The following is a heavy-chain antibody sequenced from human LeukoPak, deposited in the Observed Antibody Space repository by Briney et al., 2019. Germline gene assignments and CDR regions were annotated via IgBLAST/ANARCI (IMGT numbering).Heavy chain of an antibody. CDR3: ARSPYYYYMDV. V-gene: IGHV4-38-2*02. J-gene: IGHJ6*03. Sequence: SETLSLTCTVSGYSISSGYYWGWIRQPPGKGLEWIGSIYHSGSTYYNPSLKSRVTISVDTSKNQFSLKLSSVTAADTAVYYCARSPYYYYMDVWGKGTTVTVSS. CDR2: IYHSGST. CDR1: GYSISSGYY.